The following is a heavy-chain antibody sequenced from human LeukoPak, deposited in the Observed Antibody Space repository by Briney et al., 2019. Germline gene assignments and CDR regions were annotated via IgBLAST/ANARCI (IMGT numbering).Heavy chain of an antibody. Sequence: PGGSLRLSCAASGFTFDDNAMHWVRQAPAKGLEWVSGISWNSGSIGYEDSVKGRFTISRDNAKNSLYLQMNSLRAEDTAVYYCARDSTTGTFDYWGQGTLVTVSS. CDR3: ARDSTTGTFDY. J-gene: IGHJ4*02. CDR1: GFTFDDNA. CDR2: ISWNSGSI. D-gene: IGHD1-1*01. V-gene: IGHV3-9*01.